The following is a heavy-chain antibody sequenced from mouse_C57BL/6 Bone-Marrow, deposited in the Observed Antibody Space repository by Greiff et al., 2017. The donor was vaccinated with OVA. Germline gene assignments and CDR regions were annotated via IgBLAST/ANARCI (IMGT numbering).Heavy chain of an antibody. V-gene: IGHV5-9-1*02. CDR3: TRDGYYAMDC. CDR2: ISSGGDYI. D-gene: IGHD2-3*01. CDR1: VFTFSSYA. J-gene: IGHJ4*01. Sequence: EVQLVESGEGLVMPGGSLKLSCAASVFTFSSYAMSWVRQTPEKRLEWVAYISSGGDYIYYADTVKGRFTISRDNARDTLYLEMSSLRSTGTAMYYCTRDGYYAMDCWGQGTSVTVAS.